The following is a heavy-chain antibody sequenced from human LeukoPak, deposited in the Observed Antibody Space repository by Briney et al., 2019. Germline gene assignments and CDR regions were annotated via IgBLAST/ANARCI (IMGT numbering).Heavy chain of an antibody. CDR3: ARGTSGDY. Sequence: PSETLSLTCTVSGASMSIYYWSWIRQPAGKGLEWIGRIYASGSTDYNPSLRSRVTISLDKSKNQFSLNLNSVTAADTAVYYCARGTSGDYWGQGTLVTVSS. D-gene: IGHD3-10*01. V-gene: IGHV4-4*07. CDR2: IYASGST. J-gene: IGHJ4*02. CDR1: GASMSIYY.